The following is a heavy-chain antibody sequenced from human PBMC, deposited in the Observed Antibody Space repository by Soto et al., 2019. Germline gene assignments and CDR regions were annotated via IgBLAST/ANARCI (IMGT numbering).Heavy chain of an antibody. V-gene: IGHV1-2*04. CDR3: ARGYCSGRSCYSAFDI. Sequence: QVQLVQSGAEVKKPEASVKVSCKASGYTFTGYYMHWVRQAPGQGLEWMGWINPNSGGTNYAQKFTGWVTMTRNTSISTAYMELSRLRSDDTAVYYCARGYCSGRSCYSAFDIWGQGTKVTVSS. CDR1: GYTFTGYY. CDR2: INPNSGGT. D-gene: IGHD2-15*01. J-gene: IGHJ3*02.